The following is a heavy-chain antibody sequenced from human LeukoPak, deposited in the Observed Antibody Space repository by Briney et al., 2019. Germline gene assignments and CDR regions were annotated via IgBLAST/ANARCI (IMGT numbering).Heavy chain of an antibody. J-gene: IGHJ4*02. Sequence: SETLSLTCTVSGGSISSGSYYWSWIRQPAGKGLEWIGRIYTSGSTNYNPSLKSRVTISVDTSKNQFSLKLSSVTAADTAVYYCARATLTGDLNYWGQGTLVTVSS. CDR3: ARATLTGDLNY. V-gene: IGHV4-61*02. CDR1: GGSISSGSYY. D-gene: IGHD7-27*01. CDR2: IYTSGST.